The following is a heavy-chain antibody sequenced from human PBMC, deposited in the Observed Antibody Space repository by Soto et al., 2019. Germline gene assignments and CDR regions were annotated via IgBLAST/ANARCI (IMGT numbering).Heavy chain of an antibody. CDR2: ISAYNGNT. D-gene: IGHD2-15*01. V-gene: IGHV1-18*01. CDR3: AMVVGASGSFDP. CDR1: GYTFTSYG. Sequence: ASVKVSCKASGYTFTSYGISWVRQAPGQGLERIGWISAYNGNTNYAQKLQGRVTMTTDTSTSTAYMELRSLRSDDTAVYYCAMVVGASGSFDPRGKGTLGTVSS. J-gene: IGHJ5*02.